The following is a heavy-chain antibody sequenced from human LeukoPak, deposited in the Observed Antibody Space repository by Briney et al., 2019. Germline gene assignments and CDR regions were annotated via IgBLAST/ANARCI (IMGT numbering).Heavy chain of an antibody. CDR1: GYHFTSYW. Sequence: GESLQISCKGSGYHFTSYWIGWVRQMPGKGLEWMGIIYPGDSDTRYSPSFQGQVTISADKSTSTSYLQWSSLKASDTAMYYCALNAGCSSCWTYYYYYGMDVWGQGTTVTVSS. D-gene: IGHD6-19*01. CDR3: ALNAGCSSCWTYYYYYGMDV. J-gene: IGHJ6*02. CDR2: IYPGDSDT. V-gene: IGHV5-51*01.